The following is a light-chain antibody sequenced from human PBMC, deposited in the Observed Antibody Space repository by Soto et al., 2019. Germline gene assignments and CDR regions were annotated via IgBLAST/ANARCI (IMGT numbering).Light chain of an antibody. J-gene: IGKJ1*01. Sequence: EIVMTQSPAALSVSPGERATLSCRASQAITNSLAWFQQKPGQAPRLLIYAASTRATGIPARFSGSGSGTEFTLTISSLQSEDFAVYYCQQYNSWPRTFGQGTKVEIK. CDR2: AAS. CDR3: QQYNSWPRT. V-gene: IGKV3-15*01. CDR1: QAITNS.